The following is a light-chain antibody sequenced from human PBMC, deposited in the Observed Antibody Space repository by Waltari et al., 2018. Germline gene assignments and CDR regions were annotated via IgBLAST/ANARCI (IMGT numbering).Light chain of an antibody. CDR2: DTY. Sequence: QAVVTQEPSLTVSPGGTVTLTCGSSTGAVTSGHSPYWFQQRPGQAPITLIYDTYDKHSWTPARFSGSLLGGKAALTLSGAQPEDEADYFCSLSFGGPLVFGTGTQLSVL. CDR1: TGAVTSGHS. V-gene: IGLV7-46*01. J-gene: IGLJ1*01. CDR3: SLSFGGPLV.